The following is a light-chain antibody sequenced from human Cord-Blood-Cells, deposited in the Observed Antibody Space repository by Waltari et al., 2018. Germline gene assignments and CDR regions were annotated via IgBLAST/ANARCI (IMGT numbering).Light chain of an antibody. J-gene: IGKJ4*01. CDR2: LGS. V-gene: IGKV2-28*01. CDR1: QSLLHSNGYNY. Sequence: DIVMTQSPPSLPVTPGEPASISCRSSQSLLHSNGYNYLDWYLQKPGQSPQLLIYLGSNRASGVPDRCSGSGSGTDFTLKISRVEAEDVGVYYCMQALQTPRTFGGGTKVEIK. CDR3: MQALQTPRT.